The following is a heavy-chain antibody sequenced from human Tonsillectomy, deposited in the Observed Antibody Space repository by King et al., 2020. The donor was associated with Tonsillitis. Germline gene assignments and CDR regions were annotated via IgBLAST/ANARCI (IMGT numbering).Heavy chain of an antibody. CDR3: ARRPNSGSYLFDY. J-gene: IGHJ4*02. D-gene: IGHD1-26*01. Sequence: QLQESGPGLVKPSENLSLTCTVSGGSISSSSYYWGWIRQPPGKGLEWIGSIYYSGSTYYNTSLKSRVTISVDTSKNQFSLKLSSVTAADTAVYYCARRPNSGSYLFDYWGQGTLVTVSS. V-gene: IGHV4-39*01. CDR1: GGSISSSSYY. CDR2: IYYSGST.